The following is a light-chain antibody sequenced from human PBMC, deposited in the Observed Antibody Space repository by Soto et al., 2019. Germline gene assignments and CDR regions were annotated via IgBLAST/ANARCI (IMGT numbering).Light chain of an antibody. CDR3: RQYGSSPPMYT. CDR2: GAS. V-gene: IGKV3-20*01. CDR1: QSVSNSY. Sequence: EIVLTQSPGTLSLSPGERATLSCRASQSVSNSYLAWYQQKPGQAPRLLIYGASSRATGIPDRFSGSGSGTDFTLTISRLEPEDFAVYYCRQYGSSPPMYTFGQGTKLEIK. J-gene: IGKJ2*01.